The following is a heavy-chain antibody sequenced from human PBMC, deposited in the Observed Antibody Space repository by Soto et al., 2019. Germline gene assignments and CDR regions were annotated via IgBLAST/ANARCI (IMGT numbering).Heavy chain of an antibody. D-gene: IGHD2-21*01. CDR1: GYSFTTYW. Sequence: PGQSLKISCQGSGYSFTTYWIGWVRQMPGKGLEWVEAIYPGDSDTRYSPSFQGQVTISADKSITTAYLQWSSLKASDTAMYYCARTFLHSIIDAFNIWGQGTMVTVS. V-gene: IGHV5-51*01. CDR3: ARTFLHSIIDAFNI. J-gene: IGHJ3*02. CDR2: IYPGDSDT.